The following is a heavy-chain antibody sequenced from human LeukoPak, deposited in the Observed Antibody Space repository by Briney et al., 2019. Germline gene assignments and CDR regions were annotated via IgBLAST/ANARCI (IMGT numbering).Heavy chain of an antibody. CDR2: AKNKVNSYTT. V-gene: IGHV3-72*01. Sequence: GGSLRLSCAASGFIFSDHYMDWVRQAPGKGLEWIGRAKNKVNSYTTLYAASVEGRFTISRDDSKNSLYLQMNSLRTEDTAVYYCARAKRATVTTSHYYYYGMDVRGQGTTVTVSS. CDR3: ARAKRATVTTSHYYYYGMDV. CDR1: GFIFSDHY. J-gene: IGHJ6*02. D-gene: IGHD4-17*01.